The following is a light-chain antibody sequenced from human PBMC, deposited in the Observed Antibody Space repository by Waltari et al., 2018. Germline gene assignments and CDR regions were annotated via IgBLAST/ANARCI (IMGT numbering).Light chain of an antibody. Sequence: EIVMTQSPATLSVSAGERTTPSCRACQSVRINSAWYQQKPGQPPRLLIYEASTRATGIPSRFSGSGWGTEFTLTINSLQSEDLAIYYCQQYHIWWTFGQGTKVEIK. CDR3: QQYHIWWT. V-gene: IGKV3-15*01. J-gene: IGKJ1*01. CDR2: EAS. CDR1: QSVRIN.